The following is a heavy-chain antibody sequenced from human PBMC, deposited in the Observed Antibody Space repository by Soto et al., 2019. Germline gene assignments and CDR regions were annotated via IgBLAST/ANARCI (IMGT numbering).Heavy chain of an antibody. CDR2: IKSKTDGGTT. V-gene: IGHV3-15*01. D-gene: IGHD1-26*01. J-gene: IGHJ4*02. CDR3: TSDPYAAYDVVGATRY. Sequence: GESLKISCAASGFTFSNAWMSWVRQAPGKGLEWVGRIKSKTDGGTTDYAAPVKGRFTISRDDSKNTLYLQMNSLKTEDTAVYYCTSDPYAAYDVVGATRYWGQGTLVTVSS. CDR1: GFTFSNAW.